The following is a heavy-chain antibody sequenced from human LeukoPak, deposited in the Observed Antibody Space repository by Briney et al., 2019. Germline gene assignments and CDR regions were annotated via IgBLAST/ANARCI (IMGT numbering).Heavy chain of an antibody. V-gene: IGHV4-59*01. CDR2: IYHSGST. Sequence: SETLSLTCTVSGGSISSYYWSWIRQPPGKGLEWIGYIYHSGSTNYNPSLKSRVTISVDTSKNQFSLKLSSVTAADTAVYYCATISSGWYHFDYWGQGTLVTVSS. CDR3: ATISSGWYHFDY. J-gene: IGHJ4*02. D-gene: IGHD6-19*01. CDR1: GGSISSYY.